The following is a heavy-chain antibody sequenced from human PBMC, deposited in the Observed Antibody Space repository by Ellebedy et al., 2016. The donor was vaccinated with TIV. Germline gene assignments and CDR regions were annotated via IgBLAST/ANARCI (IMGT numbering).Heavy chain of an antibody. D-gene: IGHD6-19*01. CDR2: IIPILDIP. CDR1: GGTFNAYA. J-gene: IGHJ6*02. V-gene: IGHV1-69*04. CDR3: ATDIAGAVAAYYYRGMDV. Sequence: AASVKVSCKASGGTFNAYAVSWVRQASGQGLEWMGRIIPILDIPNYAQKFQGRVTMTEDTSTDTAYMELSSLRSEDTAVYYCATDIAGAVAAYYYRGMDVWGQGTTVTVSS.